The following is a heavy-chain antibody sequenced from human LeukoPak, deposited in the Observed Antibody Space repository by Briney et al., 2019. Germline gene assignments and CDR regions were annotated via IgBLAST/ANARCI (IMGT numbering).Heavy chain of an antibody. CDR2: TNPNSGGT. Sequence: GASVKVSCKASGYTSTGYYMHWVRQAPGQGLEWMGCTNPNSGGTNYAQKFQGRVTMTRGTSISTAYMELSRLRSDDTAVYYCARVTAARGYFDYWGQGTLVTVSS. V-gene: IGHV1-2*02. CDR3: ARVTAARGYFDY. D-gene: IGHD6-6*01. CDR1: GYTSTGYY. J-gene: IGHJ4*02.